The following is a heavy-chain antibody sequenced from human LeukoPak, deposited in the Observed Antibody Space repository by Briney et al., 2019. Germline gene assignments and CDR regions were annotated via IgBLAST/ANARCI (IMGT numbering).Heavy chain of an antibody. D-gene: IGHD3-22*01. CDR2: ISSSSSYI. CDR1: GFTFSSYS. V-gene: IGHV3-21*01. J-gene: IGHJ4*02. Sequence: GGSLRLSCAASGFTFSSYSMNWVRQAPGKGLEWVSSISSSSSYIYYADSVKGRFTISRDNAKNSLYLQMNSLRAEDTAVYYCARDGTNYDSSGYDHWGQGTLVTVSS. CDR3: ARDGTNYDSSGYDH.